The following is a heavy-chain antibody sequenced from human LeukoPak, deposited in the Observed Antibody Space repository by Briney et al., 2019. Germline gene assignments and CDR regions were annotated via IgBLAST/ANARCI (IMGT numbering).Heavy chain of an antibody. CDR2: ISSSGSTI. J-gene: IGHJ4*02. CDR3: ARDRGVVTPTLFDY. CDR1: GFTVSSNY. V-gene: IGHV3-11*01. D-gene: IGHD4-23*01. Sequence: GGSLRLSCAASGFTVSSNYMSWVRQAPGKGLEWVSYISSSGSTIYYADSVKGRFTISRDNAKNSLYLQMNSLRAEDTAVYYCARDRGVVTPTLFDYWGQGTLVTVSS.